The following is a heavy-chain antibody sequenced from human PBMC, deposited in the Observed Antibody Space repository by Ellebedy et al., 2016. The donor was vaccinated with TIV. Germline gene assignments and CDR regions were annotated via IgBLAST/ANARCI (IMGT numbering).Heavy chain of an antibody. Sequence: MPSETLSLTCAISGDSMSSSSAAWNWIRQSPSRGLELLGRTYYRSQWYSDYAVSVKGRITINADTSKKQFSLHLKSVTPEDTAVYYCARVTYYYDSSGSGKFDSWGQGTLVTVSS. CDR2: TYYRSQWYS. CDR1: GDSMSSSSAA. J-gene: IGHJ5*01. V-gene: IGHV6-1*01. CDR3: ARVTYYYDSSGSGKFDS. D-gene: IGHD3-22*01.